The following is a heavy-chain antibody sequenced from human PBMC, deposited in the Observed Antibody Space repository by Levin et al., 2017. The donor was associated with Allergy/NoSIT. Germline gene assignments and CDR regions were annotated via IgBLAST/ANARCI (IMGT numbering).Heavy chain of an antibody. CDR2: FDPEDGET. D-gene: IGHD6-13*01. V-gene: IGHV1-24*01. CDR1: GYTLTELS. J-gene: IGHJ4*02. CDR3: ATLGIAAAGTGY. Sequence: ASVKVSCKVSGYTLTELSMHWVRQAPGKGLEWMGGFDPEDGETIYAQKFQGRVTMTEDTSTDPAYMELSSLRSEDTAVYYCATLGIAAAGTGYWGQGTLVTVSS.